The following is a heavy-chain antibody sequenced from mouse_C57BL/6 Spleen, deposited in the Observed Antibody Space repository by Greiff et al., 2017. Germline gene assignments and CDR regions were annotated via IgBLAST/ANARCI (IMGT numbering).Heavy chain of an antibody. CDR1: GYTFTSYW. V-gene: IGHV1-52*01. D-gene: IGHD1-1*01. Sequence: QVQLKQPGAELVRPGSSVKLSCKASGYTFTSYWMHWVKQRPIQGLEWIGNIDPSDSETHYNQKFKDKATLTVDKSSSTAYMQLSSLTSEDSAVYYCARDFYYYGSSLYYFDYWGQGTTLTVSS. CDR2: IDPSDSET. J-gene: IGHJ2*01. CDR3: ARDFYYYGSSLYYFDY.